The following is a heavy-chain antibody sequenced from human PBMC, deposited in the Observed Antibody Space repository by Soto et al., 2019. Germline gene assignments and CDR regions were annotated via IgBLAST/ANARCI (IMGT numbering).Heavy chain of an antibody. D-gene: IGHD5-18*01. CDR2: SYYSGST. J-gene: IGHJ4*02. CDR3: ARGSGVEMATAIDY. V-gene: IGHV4-59*01. Sequence: PSETLSLTCTVSGGSNSSYYWSWIRQPPGKGMEWIGYSYYSGSTTYNPSLKSRVTTSADTSQHQFALKLSSVTAADTAVYYCARGSGVEMATAIDYWGQGTLVTVSS. CDR1: GGSNSSYY.